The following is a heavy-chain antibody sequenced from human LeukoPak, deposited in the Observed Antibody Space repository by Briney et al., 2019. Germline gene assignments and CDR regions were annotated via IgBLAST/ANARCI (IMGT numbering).Heavy chain of an antibody. CDR1: GGSFSGYY. V-gene: IGHV4-34*01. Sequence: SETLSLTCAVYGGSFSGYYWSWIRQPPGKGLEWIGEINHSGSTNYNPSLKSRVTISVDTSKNQFSLKLSSVTAADTAVYYCARDTPPSGVATRYYYYYGMDVWGQGTTVTVSS. CDR2: INHSGST. J-gene: IGHJ6*02. CDR3: ARDTPPSGVATRYYYYYGMDV. D-gene: IGHD5-12*01.